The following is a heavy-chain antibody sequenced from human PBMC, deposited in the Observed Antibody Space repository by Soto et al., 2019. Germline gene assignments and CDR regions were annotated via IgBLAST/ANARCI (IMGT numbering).Heavy chain of an antibody. CDR3: ARAILYLDY. Sequence: EVQLVESGGGLVQPGGSLRLSCAASGFTFSGYWMSWVRQAPGKELEWVANIKEDGSEIHYVDSVKGRFTISRDNVKNSLYLQMNSLRAEDTAVYYCARAILYLDYWGQGTLVTVSS. CDR1: GFTFSGYW. CDR2: IKEDGSEI. V-gene: IGHV3-7*03. J-gene: IGHJ4*02.